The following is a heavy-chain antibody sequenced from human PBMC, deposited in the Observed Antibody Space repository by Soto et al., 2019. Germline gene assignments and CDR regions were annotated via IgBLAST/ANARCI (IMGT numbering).Heavy chain of an antibody. CDR3: ARGPSRQLLVHNHPMDV. CDR2: LNPNSAGT. V-gene: IGHV1-2*02. CDR1: GYTFRDYY. Sequence: QVQLVQSGAEVKKTGASVKVSCKASGYTFRDYYIHWVRQAPGQGREWMGWLNPNSAGTDYAQKFQGRVTMTRDTSISTAYMELSRLRSDDTAVYYCARGPSRQLLVHNHPMDVWGQGATVTVSS. J-gene: IGHJ6*02. D-gene: IGHD6-13*01.